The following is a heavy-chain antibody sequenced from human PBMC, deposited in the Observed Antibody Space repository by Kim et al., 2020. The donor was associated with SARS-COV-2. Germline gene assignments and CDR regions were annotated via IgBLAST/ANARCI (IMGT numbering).Heavy chain of an antibody. D-gene: IGHD2-15*01. V-gene: IGHV7-4-1*02. CDR3: ARDTGGYCSGGSCYYQGWYFDL. CDR2: INTNTGNP. CDR1: GYTFTSYA. Sequence: ASVKVSCKASGYTFTSYAMNWVRQAPGQGLEWMGWINTNTGNPTYAQGFTGRFVFSLDTSVSTAYLQISSLKAEDTAVYYCARDTGGYCSGGSCYYQGWYFDLWGRGTLVTVSS. J-gene: IGHJ2*01.